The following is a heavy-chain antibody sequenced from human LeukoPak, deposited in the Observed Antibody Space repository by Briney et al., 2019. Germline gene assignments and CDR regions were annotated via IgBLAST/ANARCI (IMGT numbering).Heavy chain of an antibody. J-gene: IGHJ4*02. V-gene: IGHV4-4*07. Sequence: SETLSPTCTVSGGSIRSYYWNWIWQPAGKGLEYIGRIYTSGSTNYNPSLKSRVTMSVDTSKNQFSLKLSSVTAADTAVYYCVGGTYYGGDYWGQGTLVTVSS. CDR3: VGGTYYGGDY. D-gene: IGHD1-26*01. CDR2: IYTSGST. CDR1: GGSIRSYY.